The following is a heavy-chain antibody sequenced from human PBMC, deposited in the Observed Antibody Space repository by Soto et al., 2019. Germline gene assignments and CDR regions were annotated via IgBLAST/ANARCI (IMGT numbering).Heavy chain of an antibody. Sequence: GGSLRLSCAASGFIFSNAWMNWVRQAPGKGLEWVGRIKSKTDGGTTDYAAPVKGRFTISRDDSTNTLYLQMNSLKTEDTAVYYCTTEGCSESGYDFCYGMDVWGQGTTVTVSS. D-gene: IGHD5-12*01. J-gene: IGHJ6*02. CDR3: TTEGCSESGYDFCYGMDV. CDR1: GFIFSNAW. V-gene: IGHV3-15*07. CDR2: IKSKTDGGTT.